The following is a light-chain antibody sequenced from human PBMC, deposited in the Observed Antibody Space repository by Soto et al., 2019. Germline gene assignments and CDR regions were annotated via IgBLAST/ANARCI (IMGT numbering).Light chain of an antibody. CDR3: CSYAGSSTLV. V-gene: IGLV2-23*01. Sequence: QSALTQPASVSGSPGLSITISCTGTSSDVGSYNLVSWYQQHPGKAPKLIIYEGSTRPSGVSNRFSGSKSGNTASLTISGVQSEGEADYYCCSYAGSSTLVFGGGTQLTVL. CDR2: EGS. J-gene: IGLJ2*01. CDR1: SSDVGSYNL.